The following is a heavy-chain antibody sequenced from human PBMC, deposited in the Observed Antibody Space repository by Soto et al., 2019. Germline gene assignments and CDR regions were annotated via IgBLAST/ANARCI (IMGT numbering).Heavy chain of an antibody. CDR1: GFTFSSYS. CDR2: ISSSSITI. J-gene: IGHJ3*02. CDR3: ARDGPYYDFWSGYYTGSGAFDI. D-gene: IGHD3-3*01. V-gene: IGHV3-48*02. Sequence: PGGSLRLSCAASGFTFSSYSMNWVRQAPGKGLEWVSYISSSSITIYYADSVKGRFTISRDNAKNSLYLQMNSLRDEDTAVYYCARDGPYYDFWSGYYTGSGAFDIWGQGTMVTVSS.